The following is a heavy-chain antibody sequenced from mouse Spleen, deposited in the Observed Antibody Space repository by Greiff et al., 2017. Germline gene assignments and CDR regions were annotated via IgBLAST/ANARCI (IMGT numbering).Heavy chain of an antibody. V-gene: IGHV1-53*01. J-gene: IGHJ4*01. CDR1: GYTFTSYW. D-gene: IGHD2-5*01. CDR2: INPSNGGT. Sequence: QVQLQQSGTELVKPGASVKLSCKASGYTFTSYWMHWVKQRPGQGLEWIGNINPSNGGTNYNEKFKSKATLTVDKSSSTAYMQLSSLTSEDSAVYYCARAYYSNTDYYAMDYWGQGTSVTVSS. CDR3: ARAYYSNTDYYAMDY.